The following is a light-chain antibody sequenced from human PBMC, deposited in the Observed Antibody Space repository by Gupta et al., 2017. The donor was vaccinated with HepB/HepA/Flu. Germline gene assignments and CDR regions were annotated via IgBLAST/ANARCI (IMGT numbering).Light chain of an antibody. J-gene: IGKJ1*01. CDR1: QSISDW. CDR3: QKGSSSSWT. CDR2: RAS. Sequence: DIKMTQSPSTLSASVGDRVTITCRASQSISDWLAWYQQKPGKAPNLLIYRASTVESGVPSRFSGSGYGTEFTLTISSRQPDDFATYYCQKGSSSSWTFGQGTKVEIK. V-gene: IGKV1-5*03.